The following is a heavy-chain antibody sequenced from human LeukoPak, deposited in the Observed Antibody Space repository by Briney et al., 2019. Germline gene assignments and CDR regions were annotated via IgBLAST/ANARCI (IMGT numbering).Heavy chain of an antibody. CDR3: ARNILFAFDI. D-gene: IGHD2/OR15-2a*01. CDR2: IYNDGST. V-gene: IGHV3-53*01. CDR1: GLTVGSSY. J-gene: IGHJ3*02. Sequence: QTGGSLILSCAASGLTVGSSYMSWVRQAPGKGLEWVSIIYNDGSTYYADSMKGRFTISRDNSKNTLYLQVNSLRAEDTAMYYCARNILFAFDIWGQGTMVTVSS.